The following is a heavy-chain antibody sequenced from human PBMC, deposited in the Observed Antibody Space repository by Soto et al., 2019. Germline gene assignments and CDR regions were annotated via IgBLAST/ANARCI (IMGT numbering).Heavy chain of an antibody. V-gene: IGHV1-2*04. J-gene: IGHJ6*01. Sequence: DSVKVYYNASGYPFTGYYMHWVRQAPGQGLEWMGWINPSSGGTNYAHKFQGWVTMTRETSISTAYMELSRLRSYDTAVYYCARGGAYSSSSPYYYYGMDVWGQGTTVTVSS. CDR2: INPSSGGT. D-gene: IGHD6-6*01. CDR3: ARGGAYSSSSPYYYYGMDV. CDR1: GYPFTGYY.